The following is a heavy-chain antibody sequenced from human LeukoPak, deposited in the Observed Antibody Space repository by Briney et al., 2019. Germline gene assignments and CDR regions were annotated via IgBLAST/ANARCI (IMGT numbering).Heavy chain of an antibody. Sequence: GGSLRLSCAASGFTFDDYGMSWVRQAPGKGLEVVAGINWNGGSTGYADSVKGRFTISRDNAKNSLYLQMNSLRAEDTALYYCARHPRRYYYDSSGLFDYWGQGTLVTVSS. J-gene: IGHJ4*02. CDR3: ARHPRRYYYDSSGLFDY. D-gene: IGHD3-22*01. CDR2: INWNGGST. V-gene: IGHV3-20*04. CDR1: GFTFDDYG.